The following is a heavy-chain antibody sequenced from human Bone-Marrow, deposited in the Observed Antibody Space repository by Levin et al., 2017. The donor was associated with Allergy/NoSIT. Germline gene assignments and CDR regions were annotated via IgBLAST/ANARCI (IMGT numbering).Heavy chain of an antibody. J-gene: IGHJ4*02. CDR2: ISSSSSTI. CDR3: ARDLRGEDIVVVPAAIRVGVGGPQFDY. Sequence: GGSLRLSCAASGFTFSSYSMNWVRQAPGKGLEWVSYISSSSSTIYYADSVKGRFTISRDNAKNSLYLQMNSLRAEDTAVYYCARDLRGEDIVVVPAAIRVGVGGPQFDYWGQGTLVTVSS. D-gene: IGHD2-2*01. V-gene: IGHV3-48*01. CDR1: GFTFSSYS.